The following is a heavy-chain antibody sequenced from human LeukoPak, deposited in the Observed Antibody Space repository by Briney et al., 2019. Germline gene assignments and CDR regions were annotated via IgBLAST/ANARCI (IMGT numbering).Heavy chain of an antibody. J-gene: IGHJ6*03. Sequence: GGSLRLSCAASGFTFSSYAMGWVRQAPGKGLEWVSAISGSGGSTYYADSVKGRFTISRDNSKNALYLQMNSLRAEDTAVYYCAKRRGLELLYYYYMDVWGKGTTVTVSS. CDR1: GFTFSSYA. D-gene: IGHD1-7*01. CDR2: ISGSGGST. V-gene: IGHV3-23*01. CDR3: AKRRGLELLYYYYMDV.